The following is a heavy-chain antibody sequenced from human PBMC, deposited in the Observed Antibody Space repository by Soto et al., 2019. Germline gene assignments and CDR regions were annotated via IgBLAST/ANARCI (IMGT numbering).Heavy chain of an antibody. CDR3: ARDGPVNILTGHKPGPRFDH. V-gene: IGHV1-18*01. J-gene: IGHJ4*02. CDR1: GYTFTSYG. Sequence: GASVKVSCKASGYTFTSYGISWVRQAPGQGLEWMGWISAYNGNTNYAQKLQGRVTMTTDTSTSTAYMELRSLRSDDTAVYYCARDGPVNILTGHKPGPRFDHWGQGTLVTVSS. CDR2: ISAYNGNT. D-gene: IGHD3-9*01.